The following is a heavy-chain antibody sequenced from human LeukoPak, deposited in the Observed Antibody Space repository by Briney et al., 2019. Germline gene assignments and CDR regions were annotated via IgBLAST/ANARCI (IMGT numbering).Heavy chain of an antibody. CDR3: ARAGKKSRGVDLVRKKETGYYYYMDV. CDR1: EFTFSTSW. Sequence: GGSLRLSCAASEFTFSTSWMSWVRQAPGKGLEWVAKIKQDGSEQYYVDSVKGRFTISRANAKNSLYLQMNSLRAEDTAVYYCARAGKKSRGVDLVRKKETGYYYYMDVWGKGTTVTVSS. J-gene: IGHJ6*03. D-gene: IGHD3-10*02. V-gene: IGHV3-7*01. CDR2: IKQDGSEQ.